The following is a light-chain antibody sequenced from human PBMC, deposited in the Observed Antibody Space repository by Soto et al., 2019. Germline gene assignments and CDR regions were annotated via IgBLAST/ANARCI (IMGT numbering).Light chain of an antibody. CDR3: SSYTSSSTRV. Sequence: QSVLTQPASVSGSPGQSITISCTGTRSYVGGYNYVSWYQQHPGKAPKLMIYDVSNRPSGVSNRFSGSKSGNTASLTISGLQAEDEADYYCSSYTSSSTRVFGTGTEVTVL. V-gene: IGLV2-14*01. CDR1: RSYVGGYNY. CDR2: DVS. J-gene: IGLJ1*01.